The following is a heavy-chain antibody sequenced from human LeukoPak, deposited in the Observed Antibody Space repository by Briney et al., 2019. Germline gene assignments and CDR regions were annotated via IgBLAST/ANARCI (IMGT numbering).Heavy chain of an antibody. CDR3: ARNDVWSGYYNY. D-gene: IGHD3-3*01. V-gene: IGHV4-59*01. CDR1: GGSISGYY. Sequence: SETLSLTCTVSGGSISGYYWSWIRQPPGKGLEWIGYIYYSGSTNYNPSLKSRVTISVDTSKNQFSLKLSSVTAADTAGYYCARNDVWSGYYNYWGQGTVVTVSS. J-gene: IGHJ4*02. CDR2: IYYSGST.